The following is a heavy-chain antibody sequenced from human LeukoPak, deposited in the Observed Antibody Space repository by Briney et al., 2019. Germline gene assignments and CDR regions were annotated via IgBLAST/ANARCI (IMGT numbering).Heavy chain of an antibody. D-gene: IGHD6-19*01. Sequence: PGGSLRLSCAASGFTFSSYWMSWVRQAPGKGLEWVANIKQDGSEKYYVDSVKGRFTISRDNAKNSLYLQMNSLRAEDTAVYYCAREVAVARTEPISNYMDVWGKGTTVTVSS. CDR2: IKQDGSEK. V-gene: IGHV3-7*01. J-gene: IGHJ6*03. CDR3: AREVAVARTEPISNYMDV. CDR1: GFTFSSYW.